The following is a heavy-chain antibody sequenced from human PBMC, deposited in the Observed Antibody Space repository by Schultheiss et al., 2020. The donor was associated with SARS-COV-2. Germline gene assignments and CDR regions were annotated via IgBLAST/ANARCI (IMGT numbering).Heavy chain of an antibody. CDR1: GFTFSSYG. D-gene: IGHD2-2*01. Sequence: LKISCAASGFTFSSYGMHWVRQAPGKGLEWVAVIWYDGSNKYYADSVKGRFTISRDNSKNTLYLQMNSLRAEDTAVYYCARDYLVPAAIAHYYYGMDVWGQGTTVTVSS. CDR3: ARDYLVPAAIAHYYYGMDV. J-gene: IGHJ6*02. CDR2: IWYDGSNK. V-gene: IGHV3-33*01.